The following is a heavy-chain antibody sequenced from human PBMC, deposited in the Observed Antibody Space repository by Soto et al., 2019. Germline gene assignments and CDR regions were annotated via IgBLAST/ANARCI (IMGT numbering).Heavy chain of an antibody. V-gene: IGHV3-48*03. CDR1: GFTFSSYE. J-gene: IGHJ6*02. D-gene: IGHD6-13*01. CDR2: ISSSGSTI. Sequence: GGSLRLSCATSGFTFSSYEMNWVRQAPGKGLEWVSYISSSGSTIYYADSVKGRFTISRDNAKNSLYLQMDSLRAEDTAVYYCARDQEAGSFFPYYYGMDVWGQGTTVTSP. CDR3: ARDQEAGSFFPYYYGMDV.